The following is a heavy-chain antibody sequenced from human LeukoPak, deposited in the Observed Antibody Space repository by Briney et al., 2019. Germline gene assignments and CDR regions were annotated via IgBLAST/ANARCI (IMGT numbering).Heavy chain of an antibody. CDR1: GFTFSSYS. J-gene: IGHJ5*02. CDR2: ISSSSSYI. Sequence: PGGSLRLSCAASGFTFSSYSMNLVRQAPGKGLEWVSSISSSSSYIYYADSVKGRFTISRDNAKNSLYLQMNSLRAEDTAVYYCARGLDTAMVGWFDPWGQGTLVTVSS. V-gene: IGHV3-21*01. CDR3: ARGLDTAMVGWFDP. D-gene: IGHD5-18*01.